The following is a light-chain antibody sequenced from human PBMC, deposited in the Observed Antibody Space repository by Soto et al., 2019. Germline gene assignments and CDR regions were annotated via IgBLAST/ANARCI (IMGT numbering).Light chain of an antibody. Sequence: DIQMTQSPSSLSASVGDRVTITCRASQSISSYLNWYQQKPGKAPKLLIYAASSLQSGVPSRFSRSGSGTDFTLTISSLQPEDFATYYCQQSYSTPQTFGQGTKVDIK. CDR2: AAS. CDR3: QQSYSTPQT. J-gene: IGKJ1*01. CDR1: QSISSY. V-gene: IGKV1-39*01.